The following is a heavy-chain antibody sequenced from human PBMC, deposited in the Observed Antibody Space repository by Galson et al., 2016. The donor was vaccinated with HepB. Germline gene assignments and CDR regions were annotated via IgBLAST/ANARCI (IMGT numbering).Heavy chain of an antibody. J-gene: IGHJ4*02. V-gene: IGHV3-7*04. D-gene: IGHD5-18*01. CDR2: IDQDGSEK. CDR1: GFTFSKYW. Sequence: SLRLSCAASGFTFSKYWMSWVRQAPGKGLEWVANIDQDGSEKYYVDSVKGRVTISRDNAKSSLYLQMDSLRGEDTAVYYCARGSGYLIDYWGQGTLVTVSS. CDR3: ARGSGYLIDY.